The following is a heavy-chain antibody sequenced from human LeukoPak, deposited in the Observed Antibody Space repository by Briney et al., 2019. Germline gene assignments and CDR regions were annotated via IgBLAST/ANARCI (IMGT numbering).Heavy chain of an antibody. Sequence: PGGSLRLSCAASGFTFSSYGMHWVRQAPGKGLEWVAVIWYDGGNKYYADSVKGRFTISRDNSKNTLYLQMNSLRAEDTAVYYCARESRGGKYFDYWGQGTLVTVSS. D-gene: IGHD3-10*01. CDR2: IWYDGGNK. J-gene: IGHJ4*02. V-gene: IGHV3-33*01. CDR1: GFTFSSYG. CDR3: ARESRGGKYFDY.